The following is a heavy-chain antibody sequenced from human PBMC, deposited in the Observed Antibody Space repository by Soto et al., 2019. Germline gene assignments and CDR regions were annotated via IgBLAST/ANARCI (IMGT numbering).Heavy chain of an antibody. CDR3: AEGGGLLVPAAPADY. J-gene: IGHJ4*02. V-gene: IGHV3-23*01. CDR1: GFTFSDYA. D-gene: IGHD2-2*01. Sequence: EVQLLESGGGLVQPGGSLRLSCAASGFTFSDYAMSWVRQAPGKGLEWVSVISGSGGSTYYADSVKGRFTISRANSKNTLYLEMNGLGAEYTAVYYCAEGGGLLVPAAPADYWGQGTLVTVSS. CDR2: ISGSGGST.